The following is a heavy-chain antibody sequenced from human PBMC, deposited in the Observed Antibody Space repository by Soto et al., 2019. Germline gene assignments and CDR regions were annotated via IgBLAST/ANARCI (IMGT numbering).Heavy chain of an antibody. CDR3: ARGNWGFDY. Sequence: QVQLVESGGGLVKPGESLRLSCAASGFTFSDYYMTWIRQAPGGGLECVSYITGSGDTIYYADSVKGRFTISRDNAKNSLYLQMSSLRADDTAVYYCARGNWGFDYWGQGILVTVSS. D-gene: IGHD7-27*01. CDR2: ITGSGDTI. V-gene: IGHV3-11*01. CDR1: GFTFSDYY. J-gene: IGHJ4*02.